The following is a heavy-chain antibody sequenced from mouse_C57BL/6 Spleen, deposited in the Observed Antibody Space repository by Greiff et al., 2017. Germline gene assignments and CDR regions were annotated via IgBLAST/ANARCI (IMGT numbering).Heavy chain of an antibody. CDR2: IGSDGDYI. Sequence: EVKLVESGEGLVKPGGSLKLSCAASGFTFSSYSMSWVRQTPEQRLEWVGYIGSDGDYIYYADPVKGRFTISRDNARNTLYLHMSSLKSEDTAMSYCKRGAYSTSDAMDYWGQGTSVTVSS. CDR1: GFTFSSYS. J-gene: IGHJ4*01. CDR3: KRGAYSTSDAMDY. D-gene: IGHD2-5*01. V-gene: IGHV5-9-1*02.